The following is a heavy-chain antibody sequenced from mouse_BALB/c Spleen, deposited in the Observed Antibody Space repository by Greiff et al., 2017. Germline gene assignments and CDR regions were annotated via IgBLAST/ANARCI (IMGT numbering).Heavy chain of an antibody. J-gene: IGHJ1*01. CDR1: GFNIKDTY. Sequence: EVQLVESGAELVKPGASVKLSCTASGFNIKDTYMHWVKQRPEQGLEWIGRIDPANGNTKYDPKFQGKATITADTSSNTAYLQLSSLTSEDTAVYYCARAYYRYHWYFDVWGAGTTVTVSS. V-gene: IGHV14-3*02. CDR3: ARAYYRYHWYFDV. CDR2: IDPANGNT. D-gene: IGHD2-14*01.